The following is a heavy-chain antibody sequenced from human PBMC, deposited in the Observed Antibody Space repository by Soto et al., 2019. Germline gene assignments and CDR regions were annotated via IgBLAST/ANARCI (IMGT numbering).Heavy chain of an antibody. CDR3: ASLKRGYYDIFTGYFPDDAFDI. J-gene: IGHJ3*02. Sequence: PGGSLRLSCAASGFTFSSYAMHWVRQAPGKGLEYVSAISSNGGSTYYANSVKGRFTISRDNSKNTLYLQMNSLRAEDTAVYYCASLKRGYYDIFTGYFPDDAFDIWGQGTMVTVSS. CDR1: GFTFSSYA. D-gene: IGHD3-9*01. CDR2: ISSNGGST. V-gene: IGHV3-64*01.